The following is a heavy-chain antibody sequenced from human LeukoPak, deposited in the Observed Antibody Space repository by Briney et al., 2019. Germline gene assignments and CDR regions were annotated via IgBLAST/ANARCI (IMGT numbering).Heavy chain of an antibody. CDR3: ARTTEGYCSRTSCYGGDYYYYMDV. J-gene: IGHJ6*03. V-gene: IGHV4-4*02. CDR1: GGSISSSNW. D-gene: IGHD2-2*01. CDR2: IYYSGST. Sequence: SETLSLTCAVSGGSISSSNWWSWVRQPPGKGLEWIGYIYYSGSTNYNPSLKSRVTISVDTSKNQFSLKLSSVTAADTAVYYCARTTEGYCSRTSCYGGDYYYYMDVWGKGTTVTVSS.